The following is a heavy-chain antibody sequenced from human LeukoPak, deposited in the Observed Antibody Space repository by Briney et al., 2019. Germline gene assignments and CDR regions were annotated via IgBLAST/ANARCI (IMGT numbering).Heavy chain of an antibody. V-gene: IGHV3-23*01. J-gene: IGHJ4*02. D-gene: IGHD6-6*01. CDR2: MSDSGTNT. CDR3: ARRDSSSSDY. CDR1: GFTFSTYG. Sequence: GGSLRLSCGASGFTFSTYGMTWVRQAPGKGLEWVSGMSDSGTNTYYADSVKGRFTISRANSKNTLYLQMNSLRAEDTAVYYCARRDSSSSDYWGQGALVTVSS.